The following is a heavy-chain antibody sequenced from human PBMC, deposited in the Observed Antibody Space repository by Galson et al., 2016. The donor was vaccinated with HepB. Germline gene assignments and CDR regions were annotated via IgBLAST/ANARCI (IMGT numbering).Heavy chain of an antibody. Sequence: SLRLSCAASGFTSSDFWIHWVRQVPGKGLVWVSRIDSDGLNTNYADSVKGRFTISRDNAKNTVYLQMNSLRVDDTAVYYCATPGGYGATFYDYGLDVWGQGTTVIVSS. D-gene: IGHD4-17*01. J-gene: IGHJ6*02. CDR1: GFTSSDFW. CDR2: IDSDGLNT. CDR3: ATPGGYGATFYDYGLDV. V-gene: IGHV3-74*01.